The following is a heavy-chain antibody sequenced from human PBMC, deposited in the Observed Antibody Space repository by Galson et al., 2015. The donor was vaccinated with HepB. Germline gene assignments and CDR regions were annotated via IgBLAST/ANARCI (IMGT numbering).Heavy chain of an antibody. Sequence: SVKVSCKASGGTFSSYAISWVRQAPGQGLEWMGGIIPILGTANYAQRFQGRVTITADESTSTAYMYLSSLRSGDTAVYYCARYGSGNTYYFDYWGQGTLVTVSS. V-gene: IGHV1-69*13. CDR1: GGTFSSYA. CDR3: ARYGSGNTYYFDY. CDR2: IIPILGTA. J-gene: IGHJ4*02. D-gene: IGHD6-25*01.